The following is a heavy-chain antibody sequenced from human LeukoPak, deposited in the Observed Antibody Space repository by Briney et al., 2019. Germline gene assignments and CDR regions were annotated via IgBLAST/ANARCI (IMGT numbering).Heavy chain of an antibody. J-gene: IGHJ4*02. CDR1: GFTFSSYE. Sequence: PGGSLRLSCAASGFTFSSYEMNWVRQAPGKGLEWVSSISSSSSYIYYADSVKGRFTISRDNAKNSLFLQMNSLRAEDTAVYFCARDGLVVGATLGYFDYWGQGTLVTVSS. D-gene: IGHD1-26*01. V-gene: IGHV3-21*01. CDR3: ARDGLVVGATLGYFDY. CDR2: ISSSSSYI.